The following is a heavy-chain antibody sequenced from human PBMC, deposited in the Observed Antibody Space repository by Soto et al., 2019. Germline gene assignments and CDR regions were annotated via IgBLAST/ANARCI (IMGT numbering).Heavy chain of an antibody. CDR3: ASGGPTVTTFDY. D-gene: IGHD4-17*01. V-gene: IGHV4-39*01. CDR1: GGSISSSSYY. Sequence: QLQLQESGPGLVKPSETLSLTCTVSGGSISSSSYYWGWIRQPPGKGLEWIGSIYYSGSTYYNPSLKSRVTISVDTSKNQFSLKLRSVTAADTAVYYCASGGPTVTTFDYWGQGTLVTVSS. CDR2: IYYSGST. J-gene: IGHJ4*02.